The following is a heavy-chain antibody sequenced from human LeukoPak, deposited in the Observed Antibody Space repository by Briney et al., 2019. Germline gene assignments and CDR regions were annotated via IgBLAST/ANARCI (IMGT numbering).Heavy chain of an antibody. V-gene: IGHV3-53*04. Sequence: GGSLRLSCAASGFTVSSNYMSWVRQAPGKGLEWVSVIYSGGSTYYADSVKGRFTISRHNSKNTLCLQMNSLRAEDTAVYYCAGGETTVTIDAFDIWGQGTMVTVSS. D-gene: IGHD4-17*01. CDR1: GFTVSSNY. CDR3: AGGETTVTIDAFDI. J-gene: IGHJ3*02. CDR2: IYSGGST.